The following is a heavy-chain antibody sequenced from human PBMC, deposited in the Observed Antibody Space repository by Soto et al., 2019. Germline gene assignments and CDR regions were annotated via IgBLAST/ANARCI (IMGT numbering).Heavy chain of an antibody. Sequence: PGGSLRLSCAASGFTFSSYAMSWVRQAPGKGLEWVSAISGSGGSTYYADSVKGRFTISRDNSKNTLYLQMNSLRAEDTAVYYCAEDSTPVRRYCSGSCCYYFDYWGQGTLVTVSS. CDR1: GFTFSSYA. V-gene: IGHV3-23*01. CDR3: AEDSTPVRRYCSGSCCYYFDY. D-gene: IGHD2-2*01. CDR2: ISGSGGST. J-gene: IGHJ4*02.